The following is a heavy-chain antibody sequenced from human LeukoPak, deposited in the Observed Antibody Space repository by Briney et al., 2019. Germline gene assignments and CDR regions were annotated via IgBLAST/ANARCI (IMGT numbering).Heavy chain of an antibody. V-gene: IGHV4-30-2*01. CDR1: GGSISSGGYY. J-gene: IGHJ4*02. D-gene: IGHD2-2*01. CDR3: ARDGCSSTSCSITRFDY. Sequence: SPSETLSLTCTVSGGSISSGGYYWSWIRQPPGKGLEWIGYIYHSGSTYYNPSLKSRVTISVDRSKNQFSLKLSSVTAADTAVYYCARDGCSSTSCSITRFDYWGQGTLVTVSS. CDR2: IYHSGST.